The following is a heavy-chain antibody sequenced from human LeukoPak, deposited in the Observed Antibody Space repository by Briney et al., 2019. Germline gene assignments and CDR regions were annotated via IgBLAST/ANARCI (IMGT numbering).Heavy chain of an antibody. J-gene: IGHJ4*02. D-gene: IGHD1-26*01. V-gene: IGHV3-30*18. Sequence: GGSLRLSCAASGFTFSSYGMHWVRQAPGKGLEWVAVISYDGSNKYYADSVRGRFTISRDNSKNTLYLQMNSLRAEDTAVYYCAKDLYSGSYRSPIDYWGQGTLVTVSP. CDR1: GFTFSSYG. CDR3: AKDLYSGSYRSPIDY. CDR2: ISYDGSNK.